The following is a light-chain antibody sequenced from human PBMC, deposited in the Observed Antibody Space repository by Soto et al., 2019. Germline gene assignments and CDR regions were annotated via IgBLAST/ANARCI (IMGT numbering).Light chain of an antibody. J-gene: IGLJ2*01. Sequence: QSVLTQPPSLSGAPGQRITISCTGTSSNLGAAFAVQWYQQLPGAAPKLLSYYNNNRPSGVPDRFSGSKSGTSAFLASTGLQSEDEADYYCQSYDSRHSGDVVSGGGTKLTVL. CDR1: SSNLGAAFA. CDR3: QSYDSRHSGDVV. V-gene: IGLV1-40*01. CDR2: YNN.